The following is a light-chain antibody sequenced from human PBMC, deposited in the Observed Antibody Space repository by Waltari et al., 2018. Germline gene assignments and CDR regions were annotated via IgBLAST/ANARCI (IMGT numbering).Light chain of an antibody. V-gene: IGKV3-15*01. Sequence: EIVMTQSPATLSVFPGESATLSCRASQSIRSNLAWYQHKPGQAPRLLIYGASTRATSIPARFSGSGSGTEFTLTISSLQSEDFAVYFCQQYDNWLGTFGQGTKVEIK. CDR3: QQYDNWLGT. CDR1: QSIRSN. CDR2: GAS. J-gene: IGKJ1*01.